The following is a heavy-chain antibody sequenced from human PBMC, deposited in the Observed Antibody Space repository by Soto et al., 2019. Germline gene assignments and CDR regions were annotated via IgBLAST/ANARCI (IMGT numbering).Heavy chain of an antibody. CDR3: AREGPPDIAWFDP. Sequence: QVQLVQSGAEVKKPGSSVKVSCKASGGTFSIYTISWVRQAPGQGLEWMGGSANSAQKFQGRLTVTADESTSTVYLELSSLTSEDTAVYYCAREGPPDIAWFDPWGQGNLVSVSS. V-gene: IGHV1-69*01. CDR1: GGTFSIYT. CDR2: GSA. J-gene: IGHJ5*02. D-gene: IGHD2-15*01.